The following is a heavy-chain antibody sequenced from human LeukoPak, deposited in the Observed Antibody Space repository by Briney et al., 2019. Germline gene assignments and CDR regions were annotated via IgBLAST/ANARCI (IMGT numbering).Heavy chain of an antibody. CDR3: ARWSRSSPPCYYLDY. V-gene: IGHV4-59*01. J-gene: IGHJ4*02. CDR2: IYYTGNP. CDR1: GGSISSYY. Sequence: SETLSLTCTVSGGSISSYYWSWIRQPPGRGLEYIGHIYYTGNPDYNPSLKSRVTISVDTSKNQFSLKLNSVTAADTAVYYCARWSRSSPPCYYLDYWGQGTLVTVSS. D-gene: IGHD2-2*01.